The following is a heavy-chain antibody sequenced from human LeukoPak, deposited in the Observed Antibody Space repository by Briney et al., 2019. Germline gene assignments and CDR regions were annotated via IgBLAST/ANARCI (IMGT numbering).Heavy chain of an antibody. CDR1: GFTFDDYA. V-gene: IGHV3-9*01. D-gene: IGHD3-3*01. Sequence: GWSLRLSCAASGFTFDDYAMHWVRQAPGKGLEWVSGISWNSGSIGYADSVKGRFTISRDNAKNSLYLQMNSLRAEDTALYYCAKGNYDFWNGPVYWGQGTLVTVSS. J-gene: IGHJ4*02. CDR3: AKGNYDFWNGPVY. CDR2: ISWNSGSI.